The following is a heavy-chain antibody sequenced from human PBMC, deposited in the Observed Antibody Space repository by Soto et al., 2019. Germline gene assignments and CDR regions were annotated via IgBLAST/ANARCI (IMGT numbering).Heavy chain of an antibody. Sequence: GGSLRLSCEASGFTFSGYWMSWVRQAPGKGLEWVADIMHDGSVQYYVDSVKGRLTISRDNAKKQLYLQMNGLRAEDAALYYCARAPYSNAWYRFDLWGQGTLVTVSS. CDR2: IMHDGSVQ. J-gene: IGHJ4*02. D-gene: IGHD4-4*01. V-gene: IGHV3-7*03. CDR1: GFTFSGYW. CDR3: ARAPYSNAWYRFDL.